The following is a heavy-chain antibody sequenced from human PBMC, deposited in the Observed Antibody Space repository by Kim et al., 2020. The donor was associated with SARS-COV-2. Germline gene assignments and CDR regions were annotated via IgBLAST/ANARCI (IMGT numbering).Heavy chain of an antibody. CDR3: ARLGSSWFRYFDY. D-gene: IGHD6-13*01. J-gene: IGHJ4*02. V-gene: IGHV4-59*01. CDR2: IYYSGST. CDR1: GGSISSYY. Sequence: SETLSLTCTVSGGSISSYYWSWIRQPPGKGLEWIGYIYYSGSTNYNPSLKSRVTISVDTSKNQFSLKLSSVTAADTAVYYCARLGSSWFRYFDYWGQGTL.